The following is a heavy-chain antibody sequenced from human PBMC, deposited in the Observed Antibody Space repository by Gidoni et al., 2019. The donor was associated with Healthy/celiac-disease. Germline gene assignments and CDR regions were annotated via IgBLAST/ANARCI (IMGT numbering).Heavy chain of an antibody. CDR2: IYYSGST. CDR1: GGSIRSGGFY. J-gene: IGHJ4*02. Sequence: QVQLQESGPGLVKPSQTLSLTCTVSGGSIRSGGFYWSWIRQHPGKGLEWLGYIYYSGSTYYNPSLKSRVTISVDTSKNQFSLKLSSVTAADTAVYYCARQRLVYCSGGSCYGELDYWGQGTLVTVSS. D-gene: IGHD2-15*01. CDR3: ARQRLVYCSGGSCYGELDY. V-gene: IGHV4-31*03.